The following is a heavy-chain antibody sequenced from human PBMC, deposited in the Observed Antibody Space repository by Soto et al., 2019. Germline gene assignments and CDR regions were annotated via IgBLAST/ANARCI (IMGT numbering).Heavy chain of an antibody. CDR1: GDSISTVNYY. Sequence: QVQLQESGPGLVKPSQTLSLTCTVSGDSISTVNYYWSWIRQSPDKGREWIGHIYNGGRTYSTPSLNSRVIISVDTSKNQFSLRLNSVSAADTAVYYCTRGPSGDKVDYWGQGTLVTVSS. D-gene: IGHD7-27*01. V-gene: IGHV4-30-4*01. CDR3: TRGPSGDKVDY. J-gene: IGHJ4*02. CDR2: IYNGGRT.